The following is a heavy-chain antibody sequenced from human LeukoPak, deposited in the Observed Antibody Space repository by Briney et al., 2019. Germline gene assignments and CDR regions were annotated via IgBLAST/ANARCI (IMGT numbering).Heavy chain of an antibody. Sequence: ASVKVSCKASGGTFSSYAISWVRQAPGQGLEWMGGIIPIFGTANYAQKFQGRATITTDESTSTAYMELSSLRSEDTAVYYCASNPYCSSTSCYKLGANAFDIWGQGTMVTVSS. CDR1: GGTFSSYA. D-gene: IGHD2-2*02. V-gene: IGHV1-69*05. CDR3: ASNPYCSSTSCYKLGANAFDI. J-gene: IGHJ3*02. CDR2: IIPIFGTA.